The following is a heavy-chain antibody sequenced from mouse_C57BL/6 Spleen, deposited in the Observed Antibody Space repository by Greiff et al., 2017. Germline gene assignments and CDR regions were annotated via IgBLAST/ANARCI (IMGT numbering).Heavy chain of an antibody. J-gene: IGHJ4*01. D-gene: IGHD1-1*01. CDR2: IYPGSGST. CDR3: ARLGTVVATDYAMDY. Sequence: QVQLKQPGAELVKPGASVKMSCKASGYTFTSYWITWVKQRPGQGLEWIGDIYPGSGSTNYNEKFKSKATLTVDTSSSTAYMQLSSLTSEDSAVYYCARLGTVVATDYAMDYWGQGTSVTVSS. CDR1: GYTFTSYW. V-gene: IGHV1-55*01.